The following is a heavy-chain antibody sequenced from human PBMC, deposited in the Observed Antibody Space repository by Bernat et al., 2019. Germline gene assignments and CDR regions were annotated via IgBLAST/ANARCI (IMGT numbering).Heavy chain of an antibody. CDR2: ISYDGSNK. CDR1: GFTFSSYG. D-gene: IGHD2-15*01. V-gene: IGHV3-30*18. CDR3: AKNLRRYCSGGSCSEIDY. J-gene: IGHJ4*02. Sequence: QVQLVESGGGVVQPGRSLRLSCAASGFTFSSYGMHWVRQAPGKGLEWVAVISYDGSNKYYADSVKGRFTISRDNSKNTLYLQMNSLRAEDTAMYYCAKNLRRYCSGGSCSEIDYWGQGTLVTVSS.